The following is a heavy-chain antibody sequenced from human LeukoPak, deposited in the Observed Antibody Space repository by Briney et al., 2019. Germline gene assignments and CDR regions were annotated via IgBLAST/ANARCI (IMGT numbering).Heavy chain of an antibody. D-gene: IGHD3-22*01. CDR1: GFTFSSYS. CDR2: ISSSGSTI. CDR3: ARWNLGSAYYYFDY. J-gene: IGHJ4*02. Sequence: GGSLRLSCAASGFTFSSYSMNWVRRAPGEGLEWVSFISSSGSTIYYADSVRGRFTISRDNAKNSLFLQMNSLRDEDTAVYYCARWNLGSAYYYFDYWGQGTLVIVSS. V-gene: IGHV3-48*02.